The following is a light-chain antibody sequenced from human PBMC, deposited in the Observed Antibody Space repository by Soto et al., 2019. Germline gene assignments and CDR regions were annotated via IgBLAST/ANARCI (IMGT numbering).Light chain of an antibody. CDR3: QQRSNWLLT. Sequence: IVWTQSLATLSSLPGDRVTLSCRASPSVSSNLAWYQKKPGQAPRILIYGASNRATGIPARFSGSGSGTDFNLTISRLETEDFAVYYCQQRSNWLLTFGQGTRLEIK. CDR2: GAS. V-gene: IGKV3-11*01. J-gene: IGKJ5*01. CDR1: PSVSSN.